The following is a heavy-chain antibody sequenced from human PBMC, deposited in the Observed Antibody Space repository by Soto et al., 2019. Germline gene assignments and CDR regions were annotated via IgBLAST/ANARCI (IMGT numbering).Heavy chain of an antibody. V-gene: IGHV1-69*14. D-gene: IGHD5-12*01. CDR1: GGSFSSYA. J-gene: IGHJ4*02. CDR3: AREGRGRQFDY. Sequence: QVQLVQSGAEVKKPGSSVKVSCKASGGSFSSYAFTWVRLAPGQGLECMGGIVPIFATPNYAQKLQGRVTITAGRSTNTVYMELSSVTSEDTALYFGAREGRGRQFDYWGQGTLVTVSS. CDR2: IVPIFATP.